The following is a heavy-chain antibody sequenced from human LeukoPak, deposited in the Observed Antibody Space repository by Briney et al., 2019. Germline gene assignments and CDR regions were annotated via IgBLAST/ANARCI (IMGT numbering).Heavy chain of an antibody. CDR2: ITSTGAST. V-gene: IGHV3-64D*06. J-gene: IGHJ4*02. CDR3: VKGERYSYSPPSDD. D-gene: IGHD5-18*01. Sequence: GSLRLSCSASGFTFSSYGMHWVRQAPGKGLEYVSAITSTGASTYYADSVKGRFTISRDNSKNTLYLQMSSLRPDDTALYYCVKGERYSYSPPSDDWGQGALVSVSS. CDR1: GFTFSSYG.